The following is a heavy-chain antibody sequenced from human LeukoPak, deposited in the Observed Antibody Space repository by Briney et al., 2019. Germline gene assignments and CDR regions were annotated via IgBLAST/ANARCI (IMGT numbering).Heavy chain of an antibody. CDR1: GDSVSTNSAA. J-gene: IGHJ3*02. Sequence: SQTLSLTCAISGDSVSTNSAAWNWIRQSPSRGLEWLGRTCYRSKWYIEYALSVKSRITVNPGTSKNQFSLQLNSVTPEDTAVYYCARDTVVAGTRAFDIWGQGTKVTVSS. CDR3: ARDTVVAGTRAFDI. D-gene: IGHD6-19*01. V-gene: IGHV6-1*01. CDR2: TCYRSKWYI.